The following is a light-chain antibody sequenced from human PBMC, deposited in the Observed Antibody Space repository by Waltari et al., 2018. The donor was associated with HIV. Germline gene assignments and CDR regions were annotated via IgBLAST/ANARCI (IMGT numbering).Light chain of an antibody. CDR2: EVS. Sequence: QSALTQPASVSGSPGQSITISCTGTSSDVGSYNLVSWYQQYPGKAPNLMISEVSKRPSGVSNRFSGSKSGNTASLTISGLQAEDEADYYCCSYAGSSTFVFGTGTKVTVL. J-gene: IGLJ1*01. V-gene: IGLV2-23*02. CDR3: CSYAGSSTFV. CDR1: SSDVGSYNL.